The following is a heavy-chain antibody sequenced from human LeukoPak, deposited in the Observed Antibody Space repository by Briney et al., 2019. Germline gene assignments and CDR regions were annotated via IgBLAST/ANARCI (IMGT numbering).Heavy chain of an antibody. CDR1: GDSISSSSYY. V-gene: IGHV4-39*01. CDR3: ARHLPPSVVVPAAISSGGAFDI. Sequence: SETQSLTCTVSGDSISSSSYYWGWIRQPPGKGLEWIGSIHFGETAYNPSLKSRVTISVDTSKNQFSLKLSSVTAADTAVYYCARHLPPSVVVPAAISSGGAFDIWGQGTMVTVSS. J-gene: IGHJ3*02. CDR2: IHFGET. D-gene: IGHD2-2*02.